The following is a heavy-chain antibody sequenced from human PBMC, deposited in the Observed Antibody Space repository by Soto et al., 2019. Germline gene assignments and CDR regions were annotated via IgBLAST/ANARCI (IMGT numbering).Heavy chain of an antibody. V-gene: IGHV1-18*01. Sequence: ASVKVSCKGSGYAFTTYGITWVRQAPGQGLEWMGWISAHNGNTNYAQKLQGRVTMTTDTSTSTAYMELRSLRSDDTAVHYCATEKPDDSGDLFGSFDCWGQGTLVTVSS. CDR3: ATEKPDDSGDLFGSFDC. J-gene: IGHJ4*02. CDR2: ISAHNGNT. D-gene: IGHD4-17*01. CDR1: GYAFTTYG.